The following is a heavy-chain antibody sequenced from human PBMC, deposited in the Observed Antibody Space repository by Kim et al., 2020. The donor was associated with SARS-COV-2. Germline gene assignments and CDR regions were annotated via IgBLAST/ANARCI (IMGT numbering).Heavy chain of an antibody. J-gene: IGHJ6*02. Sequence: SVKVSCKASGGTFSSYAISWVRQAPGQGLEWMGGIIPIFGTANYAQKFQGRVTITADESTSTAYMELSSLRSEDTAVYYCARAGDSSGYYYENYYYGMDVWGQGTTVTVSS. V-gene: IGHV1-69*13. CDR3: ARAGDSSGYYYENYYYGMDV. CDR1: GGTFSSYA. CDR2: IIPIFGTA. D-gene: IGHD3-22*01.